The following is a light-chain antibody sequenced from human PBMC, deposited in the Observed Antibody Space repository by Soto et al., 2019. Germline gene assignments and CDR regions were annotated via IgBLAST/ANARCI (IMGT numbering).Light chain of an antibody. CDR2: DAS. CDR3: QQYNSYWT. CDR1: QSISSW. Sequence: IQMTQSPSTLSPPVGDRVTITCRASQSISSWLAWYQQKPGKAPKLLIYDASSLESGVQSRFRGSGSGTEFTLTISSLQPDDFATYYCQQYNSYWTFGQGTKLDIK. J-gene: IGKJ1*01. V-gene: IGKV1-5*01.